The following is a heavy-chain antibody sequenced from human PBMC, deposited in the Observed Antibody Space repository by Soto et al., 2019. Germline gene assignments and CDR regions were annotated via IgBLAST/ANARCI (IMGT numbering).Heavy chain of an antibody. Sequence: ETLSLTCAVYGGSFSGYYWSWIRQPPGKGLEWIGEINHSGSTNYNPSLKSRVTISVDTSKNQFSLKLSSVTAADTAVYYCARATFYYYGSGSYPFDYWGQGXLVTVYS. CDR2: INHSGST. V-gene: IGHV4-34*01. CDR1: GGSFSGYY. CDR3: ARATFYYYGSGSYPFDY. J-gene: IGHJ4*02. D-gene: IGHD3-10*01.